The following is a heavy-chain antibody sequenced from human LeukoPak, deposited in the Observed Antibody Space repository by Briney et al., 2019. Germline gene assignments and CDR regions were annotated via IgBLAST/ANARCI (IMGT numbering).Heavy chain of an antibody. V-gene: IGHV3-23*01. J-gene: IGHJ4*02. CDR1: GFTFSSYA. CDR3: AKDRGFTMIVVALRGPTDY. D-gene: IGHD3-22*01. CDR2: IGDGGGNT. Sequence: GGSLRLSCAASGFTFSSYALSWVRQAPWKGLEWVSTIGDGGGNTYYADSVKGRFTVSRDNSKNTLYLQMNSLRGEDTAVYYCAKDRGFTMIVVALRGPTDYWGQGTLVTVSS.